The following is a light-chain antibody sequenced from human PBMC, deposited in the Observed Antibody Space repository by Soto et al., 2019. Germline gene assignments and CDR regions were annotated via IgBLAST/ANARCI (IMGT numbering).Light chain of an antibody. CDR3: SSYRSSSVV. CDR2: EVS. CDR1: SSDVGGYKY. J-gene: IGLJ2*01. V-gene: IGLV2-14*01. Sequence: QSALTQPASVSGSPGKSIPISCIGTSSDVGGYKYVSWYQQHPGKAPKLMIYEVSNRPSGVSNRFSGSKSGNTASLAISGLQAEDEADYYCSSYRSSSVVFGGGTQLTVL.